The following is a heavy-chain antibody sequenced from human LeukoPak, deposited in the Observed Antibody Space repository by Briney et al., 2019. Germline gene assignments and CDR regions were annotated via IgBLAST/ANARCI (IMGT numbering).Heavy chain of an antibody. J-gene: IGHJ4*02. D-gene: IGHD2-2*01. Sequence: PGGSLRLSCAASGFTFSSYSMNWVRQALGKGLEWVSSISSSSSYIYYADSVKGRFTISRDNAKNSLYLQMNSLRAEDTAVYYCARVRVVVPAAPMDYWGQGTLVTVSS. CDR3: ARVRVVVPAAPMDY. CDR1: GFTFSSYS. CDR2: ISSSSSYI. V-gene: IGHV3-21*01.